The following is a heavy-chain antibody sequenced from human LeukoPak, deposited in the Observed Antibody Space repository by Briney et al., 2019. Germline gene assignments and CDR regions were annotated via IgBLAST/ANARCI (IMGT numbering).Heavy chain of an antibody. V-gene: IGHV3-23*01. CDR3: AKDTRSTVISVGAFEI. J-gene: IGHJ3*02. D-gene: IGHD3-22*01. CDR2: INKSGGNT. CDR1: GFTFTHYA. Sequence: GGSLRLSCAASGFTFTHYAMTWVRQAPGKGLEWVSTINKSGGNTYFADFAKGRFTISRDNSKNTLFLQMNSLRADDTALYYCAKDTRSTVISVGAFEIWGQGTMVTVSS.